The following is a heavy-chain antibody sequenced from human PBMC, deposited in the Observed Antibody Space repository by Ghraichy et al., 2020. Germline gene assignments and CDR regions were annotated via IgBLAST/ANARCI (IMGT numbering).Heavy chain of an antibody. D-gene: IGHD7-27*01. CDR3: AREKNNWGSDY. J-gene: IGHJ4*02. V-gene: IGHV4-31*03. Sequence: SETLSLTCTVSGGSISSGGYYWSWIRQHPGKGLEWIGYIYYSGSTYYNPSLKSRVTISVDTSKNQFSLKLSSVTAADTAVYYCAREKNNWGSDYWGQGTLVTVSS. CDR2: IYYSGST. CDR1: GGSISSGGYY.